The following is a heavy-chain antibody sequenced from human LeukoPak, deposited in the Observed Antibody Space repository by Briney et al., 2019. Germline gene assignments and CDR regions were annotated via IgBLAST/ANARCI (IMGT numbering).Heavy chain of an antibody. J-gene: IGHJ6*02. CDR3: AKDLGYYSSYYYGMDV. D-gene: IGHD4-11*01. Sequence: GGSLRLSCAASGFTFDDYAMHWVRQAPGRGLEWVSGISWNSGDIGYADSVKGRFTISRDNSKNTLYLQMNSLRAEDSAVYYCAKDLGYYSSYYYGMDVWGQGTTVTVSS. CDR1: GFTFDDYA. V-gene: IGHV3-9*01. CDR2: ISWNSGDI.